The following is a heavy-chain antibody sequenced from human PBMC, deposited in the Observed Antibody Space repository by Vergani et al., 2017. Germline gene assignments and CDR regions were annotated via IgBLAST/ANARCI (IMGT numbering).Heavy chain of an antibody. CDR3: AKDFGVPAAMLAWFDP. V-gene: IGHV3-23*01. D-gene: IGHD2-2*01. Sequence: EVQLLESGGGLVQPGGSLRLSCAASGFTFSSYAMSWVRQAPGKGLEWVSAISGSGGSTYYADSVKGRFTISRDNSKNTLYLKMNSLRAEDTAVYYCAKDFGVPAAMLAWFDPGGQGTLVTVSS. CDR2: ISGSGGST. CDR1: GFTFSSYA. J-gene: IGHJ5*02.